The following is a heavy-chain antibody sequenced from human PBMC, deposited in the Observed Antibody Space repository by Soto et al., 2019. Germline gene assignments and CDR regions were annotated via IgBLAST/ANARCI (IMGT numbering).Heavy chain of an antibody. Sequence: SETLSLTCTVSGGSISSGDYYWSWIRQPPGKGLEWIGYIYYSGSTYYNPSLKSRVTISVDTSKNQFSLKLSSVTAADTAVYYCARDYCSSTSCPPGPFDPWGQGTLVTV. D-gene: IGHD2-2*01. V-gene: IGHV4-30-4*01. CDR3: ARDYCSSTSCPPGPFDP. CDR1: GGSISSGDYY. J-gene: IGHJ5*02. CDR2: IYYSGST.